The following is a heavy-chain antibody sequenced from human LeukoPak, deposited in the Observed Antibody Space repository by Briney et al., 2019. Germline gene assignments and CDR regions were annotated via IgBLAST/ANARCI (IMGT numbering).Heavy chain of an antibody. CDR3: TRDRGTYNWFDP. J-gene: IGHJ5*02. D-gene: IGHD2-15*01. V-gene: IGHV3-73*01. CDR2: IDKKDNLYAT. Sequence: GGSLRLSCAASGFTSSGSAVHWVRQSSGKGLEWVGHIDKKDNLYATAYAESVKGRFTISRDDSKDTAFLHMDSLKTEDTALYYCTRDRGTYNWFDPWGQGTLVTVSS. CDR1: GFTSSGSA.